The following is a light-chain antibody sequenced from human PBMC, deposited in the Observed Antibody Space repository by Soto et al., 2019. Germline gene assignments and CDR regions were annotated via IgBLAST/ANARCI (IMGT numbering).Light chain of an antibody. V-gene: IGLV2-14*01. CDR2: EVS. CDR1: DSDVGAYNY. CDR3: TSYTSSNTLV. J-gene: IGLJ1*01. Sequence: QSALTQPASVSGSPGQSITISRTGTDSDVGAYNYVSWYQHHPDKAPKLVISEVSNRPSGISSRFSASKSDNTASLTISGLQADDEADYYCTSYTSSNTLVFGTGTKLTVL.